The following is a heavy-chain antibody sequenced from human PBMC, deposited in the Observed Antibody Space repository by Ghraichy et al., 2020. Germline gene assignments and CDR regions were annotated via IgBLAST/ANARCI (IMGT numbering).Heavy chain of an antibody. D-gene: IGHD6-6*01. V-gene: IGHV3-30-3*01. J-gene: IGHJ4*02. CDR3: ARDVAARPFDY. Sequence: GGSLRLSCAAAGFTFSSYAMHWVRQAPGKGLEWVAVISYDGSNKYYADSVKGRFTISRDNSKNTLYLQMNSLRAEDTAVYYCARDVAARPFDYWGQGTLVTVSS. CDR1: GFTFSSYA. CDR2: ISYDGSNK.